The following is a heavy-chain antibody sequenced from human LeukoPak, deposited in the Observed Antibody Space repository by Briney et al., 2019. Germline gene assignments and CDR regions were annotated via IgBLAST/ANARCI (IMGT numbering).Heavy chain of an antibody. J-gene: IGHJ2*01. D-gene: IGHD2-8*01. Sequence: SETLSLTCTVSGDSVSSYYWSWIRQPAGKGLEWIGRIYSSGSTNYNPSLKSRVTMSLDTSKNQFSLKLNSVTAADTAVYYCARAGRFYCTSTSCYWHFDLWGRGTLVTVSS. CDR2: IYSSGST. CDR3: ARAGRFYCTSTSCYWHFDL. CDR1: GDSVSSYY. V-gene: IGHV4-4*07.